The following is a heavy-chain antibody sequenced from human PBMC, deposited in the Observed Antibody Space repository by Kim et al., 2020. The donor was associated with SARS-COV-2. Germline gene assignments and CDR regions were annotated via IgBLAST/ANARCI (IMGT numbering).Heavy chain of an antibody. J-gene: IGHJ4*02. V-gene: IGHV5-51*01. CDR2: IYPGDSDT. CDR3: ARATATSGWAY. D-gene: IGHD6-19*01. CDR1: GYTFMNFW. Sequence: GESLKISCETSGYTFMNFWIGWVRQMPGKGLEWMGIIYPGDSDTRYSPSFQGQVTISADKSINTAYLQWTSLKASDSAMFYCARATATSGWAYWGQGTLVTVSS.